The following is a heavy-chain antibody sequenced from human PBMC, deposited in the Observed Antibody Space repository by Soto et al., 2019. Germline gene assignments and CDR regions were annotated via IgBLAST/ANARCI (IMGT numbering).Heavy chain of an antibody. V-gene: IGHV3-33*01. Sequence: PGGSLRLSXAASGFTFSSYGMHWVRQAPGKGLEWVAVIWYDGSNKYYADSVKGRFTISRDNSKNTLYLQMNSLRAEDTAVYYCARDYTIFGVERYYYYGMDVWGQGTTVTVSS. CDR2: IWYDGSNK. CDR3: ARDYTIFGVERYYYYGMDV. J-gene: IGHJ6*02. CDR1: GFTFSSYG. D-gene: IGHD3-3*01.